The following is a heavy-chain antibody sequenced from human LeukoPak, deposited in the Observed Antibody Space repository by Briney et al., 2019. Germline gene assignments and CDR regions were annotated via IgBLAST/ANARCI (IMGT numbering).Heavy chain of an antibody. J-gene: IGHJ6*02. CDR3: AREHGMDV. CDR2: INPSGGST. CDR1: GFTFTSSA. V-gene: IGHV1-46*01. Sequence: ASVKVSCKASGFTFTSSAVHWVRQAPGQGLEWMGIINPSGGSTSYAQKFQGRVTMTRDTSTSTVYMELSSLRSEDTAVYYCAREHGMDVWGQGTTVTVSS.